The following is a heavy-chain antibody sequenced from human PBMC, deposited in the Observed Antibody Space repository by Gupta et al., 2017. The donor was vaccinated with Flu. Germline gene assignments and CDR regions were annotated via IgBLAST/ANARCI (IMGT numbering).Heavy chain of an antibody. Sequence: SGVPITYHSWTWIRQPPGRGLEWIGSISHTGSATYSPSLKRRVDISLDTSNNQFSLKLNSVTTQDTAVYYCTRLVDSSGGYWFFNLWGRGTLVTVSS. CDR2: ISHTGSA. D-gene: IGHD6-19*01. V-gene: IGHV4-59*11. J-gene: IGHJ2*01. CDR3: TRLVDSSGGYWFFNL. CDR1: GVPITYHS.